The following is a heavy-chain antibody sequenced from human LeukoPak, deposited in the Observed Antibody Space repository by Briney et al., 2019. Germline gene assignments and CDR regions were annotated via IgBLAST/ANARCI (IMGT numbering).Heavy chain of an antibody. D-gene: IGHD3-22*01. CDR1: GFTFSSYD. V-gene: IGHV3-13*01. CDR3: ARGITYYYDSSGYPDY. J-gene: IGHJ4*02. CDR2: IGTAGDT. Sequence: PGGSLRLSCAASGFTFSSYDMHWVRQATGKGLEWVSAIGTAGDTYYPGSVRGRFTISRENAKNSLYLQMNSLSAEDTAVYYCARGITYYYDSSGYPDYWGQGTLVTVSS.